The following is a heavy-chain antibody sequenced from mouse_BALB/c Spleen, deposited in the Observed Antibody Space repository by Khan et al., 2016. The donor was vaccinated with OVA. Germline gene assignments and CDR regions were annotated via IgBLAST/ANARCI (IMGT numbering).Heavy chain of an antibody. Sequence: DLVKPGASVKLSCKASGYTFTSYWIIWIKQRPGQGLEWVGHIGPGSGNTYYNEIFKGKATLTVDTSSSTAYIQLSSLSSEDSAVYFCARSNYYGSSLYAMDYWGQGTSVTVSS. J-gene: IGHJ4*01. D-gene: IGHD1-1*01. CDR1: GYTFTSYW. V-gene: IGHV1S41*01. CDR3: ARSNYYGSSLYAMDY. CDR2: IGPGSGNT.